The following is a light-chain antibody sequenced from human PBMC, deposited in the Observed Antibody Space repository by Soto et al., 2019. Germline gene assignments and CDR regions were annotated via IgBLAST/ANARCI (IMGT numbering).Light chain of an antibody. J-gene: IGLJ3*02. CDR1: SSDVGKYNL. Sequence: QSALTQPASVSGSPGQSITLSCTGTSSDVGKYNLVSWYQQHPGKAPKLMIYEGTKRPSGVSNRFSRSKSGNTASLTISGLQAEDEADYHCCSYAGDSTWVFGGGTKLTVL. CDR3: CSYAGDSTWV. V-gene: IGLV2-23*01. CDR2: EGT.